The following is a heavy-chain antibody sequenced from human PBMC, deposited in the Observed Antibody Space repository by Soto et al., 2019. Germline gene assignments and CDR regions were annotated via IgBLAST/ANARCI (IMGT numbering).Heavy chain of an antibody. Sequence: QVQLQESGPGLVKPSETLSLTCTFSGASISGYYWSWIRKSAGKGLEWIGRIYATGTTDYNPSLKSRVMMSVDTSKKQFSLRLRSVNSADTDVYYCVRDGTKTLRDWFDPWGQGISVTVSS. J-gene: IGHJ5*02. CDR3: VRDGTKTLRDWFDP. V-gene: IGHV4-4*07. CDR2: IYATGTT. D-gene: IGHD1-1*01. CDR1: GASISGYY.